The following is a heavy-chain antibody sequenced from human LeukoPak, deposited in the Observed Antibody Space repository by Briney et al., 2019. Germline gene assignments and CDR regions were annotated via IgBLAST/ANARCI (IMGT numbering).Heavy chain of an antibody. V-gene: IGHV4-39*01. CDR1: GGSITSIHYY. CDR2: IYYFGST. CDR3: ARMTCGGGTCWWFDP. Sequence: SETLSLTCTVSGGSITSIHYYWGWIRQPPGKGLEWIGNIYYFGSTYYNPSLRSRVTISVDTSKNQFSLKLSSVTAADTALYYCARMTCGGGTCWWFDPWGQGTLVTVSS. J-gene: IGHJ5*02. D-gene: IGHD2-15*01.